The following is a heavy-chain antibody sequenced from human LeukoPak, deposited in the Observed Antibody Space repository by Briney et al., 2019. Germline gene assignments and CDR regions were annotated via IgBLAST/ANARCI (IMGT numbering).Heavy chain of an antibody. CDR2: FIPILGIA. CDR1: GGTFSSYT. D-gene: IGHD2-15*01. Sequence: SVKVSCKASGGTFSSYTISWVRQAPGQGLEWMGRFIPILGIANYAQKFQGRVTITADKSTSTAYMELSSLRSEDTAVYYCARAEAYCSGGSCYTANWFDPWGQGTLVTVSS. V-gene: IGHV1-69*02. J-gene: IGHJ5*02. CDR3: ARAEAYCSGGSCYTANWFDP.